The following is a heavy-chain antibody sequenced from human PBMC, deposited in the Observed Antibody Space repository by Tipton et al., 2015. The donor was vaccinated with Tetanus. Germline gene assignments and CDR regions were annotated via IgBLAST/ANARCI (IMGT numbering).Heavy chain of an antibody. V-gene: IGHV4-61*01. D-gene: IGHD3-3*01. CDR3: ARANYDFPKKGPFDS. CDR1: GGSIRSDNYY. J-gene: IGHJ4*02. Sequence: TLSLTCSVSGGSIRSDNYYWNWIRQPPGKGLEWLAYISYSGSTNSNYPLKSRITISQDTSKNQFSLKLTSVTAADTAVYYCARANYDFPKKGPFDSWGQGTPVIVSS. CDR2: ISYSGST.